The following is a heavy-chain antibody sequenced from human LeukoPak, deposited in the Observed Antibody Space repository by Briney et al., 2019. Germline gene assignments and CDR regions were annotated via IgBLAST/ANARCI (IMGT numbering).Heavy chain of an antibody. J-gene: IGHJ4*02. CDR2: ISWNSGSI. D-gene: IGHD3-10*01. CDR3: ARDGSGSYFFDY. V-gene: IGHV3-9*01. Sequence: GGSLRLSCAASGFTFDDYAMHWVRQGPGKGLEWVSGISWNSGSIGYADSVKGRFTISRDNAKNSLYLQMNSLRAEDTAVYYCARDGSGSYFFDYWGQGTLVTVSS. CDR1: GFTFDDYA.